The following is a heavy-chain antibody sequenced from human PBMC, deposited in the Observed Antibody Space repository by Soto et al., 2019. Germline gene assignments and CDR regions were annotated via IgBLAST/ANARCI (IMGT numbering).Heavy chain of an antibody. CDR1: GFSLTTGGMC. CDR3: ARIQGILGPGAFDY. J-gene: IGHJ4*01. V-gene: IGHV2-70*01. CDR2: IDWGDDK. D-gene: IGHD1-26*01. Sequence: SGPTLVNPTQTLTLTCTFSGFSLTTGGMCVSWLRQPPGKALEWLALIDWGDDKYYSTSLKTRLTISKDTSKNQVVLTMTNMDPVDSVTYYCARIQGILGPGAFDYWGQGILVTVSS.